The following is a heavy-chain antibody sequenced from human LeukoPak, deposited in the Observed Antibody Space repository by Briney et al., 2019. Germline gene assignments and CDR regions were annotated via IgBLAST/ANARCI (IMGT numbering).Heavy chain of an antibody. V-gene: IGHV3-74*01. CDR1: GFTFSSYW. D-gene: IGHD1-14*01. Sequence: PGGSLRLSCAASGFTFSSYWMHWIRHAPGKGLVWVSRIKRDGSSPAYADSAKGRFTISRDNAKNTLYLQMNSLRAEDTAVYYCAALDNGRDYWGQGTLVTVSS. CDR3: AALDNGRDY. J-gene: IGHJ4*02. CDR2: IKRDGSSP.